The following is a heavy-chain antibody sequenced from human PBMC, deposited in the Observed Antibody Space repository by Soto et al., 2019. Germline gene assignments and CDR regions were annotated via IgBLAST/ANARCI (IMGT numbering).Heavy chain of an antibody. CDR3: AREKRVTMIVVVALDY. Sequence: SLRLSCAASGFTFSSYAVHWVRQAPGKGLEWVAVISYDGSNKYYADSVKGRFTISRDNSKNTLYLQMNSLRAEDTAVYYCAREKRVTMIVVVALDYWGQGTLVTVSS. CDR1: GFTFSSYA. V-gene: IGHV3-30-3*01. D-gene: IGHD3-22*01. CDR2: ISYDGSNK. J-gene: IGHJ4*02.